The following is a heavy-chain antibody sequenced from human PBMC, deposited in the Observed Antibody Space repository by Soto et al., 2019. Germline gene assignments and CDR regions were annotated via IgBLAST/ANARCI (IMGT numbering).Heavy chain of an antibody. CDR3: ARAQGTRRDSSGYSNDDFDI. D-gene: IGHD3-22*01. Sequence: GGSLRLSCAASGFTFSSYDMHWVRQATGKGLEWVSAIGTAGDTYYPGSVKGRFTISRENAKNSLYLQMNSLGAGDTAVYYCARAQGTRRDSSGYSNDDFDIWGQGTMVTVSS. CDR2: IGTAGDT. CDR1: GFTFSSYD. J-gene: IGHJ3*02. V-gene: IGHV3-13*01.